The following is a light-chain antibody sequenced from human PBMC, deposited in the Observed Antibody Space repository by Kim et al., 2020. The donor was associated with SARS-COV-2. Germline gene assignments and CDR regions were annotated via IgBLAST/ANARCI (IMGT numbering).Light chain of an antibody. CDR1: QSVSSSY. V-gene: IGKV3D-7*01. CDR2: GAS. Sequence: EIVMTQSPATLSLSPGERATLSCRASQSVSSSYLSWYQQKPGQAPRLLIYGASTRATGIPARFSGSGSETDFTLTISSPQPEDFAVYYCQQDYNLPWTFGQGTKVDIK. J-gene: IGKJ1*01. CDR3: QQDYNLPWT.